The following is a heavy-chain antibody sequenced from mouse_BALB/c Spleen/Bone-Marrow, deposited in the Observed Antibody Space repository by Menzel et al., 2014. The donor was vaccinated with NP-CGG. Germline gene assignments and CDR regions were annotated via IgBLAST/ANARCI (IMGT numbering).Heavy chain of an antibody. D-gene: IGHD2-10*02. CDR2: ISSGSSTI. CDR1: GFTFSSFG. Sequence: EVQGVESGGGLVQPGGSRKLSCAASGFTFSSFGVHWVRQAPEKGLEWVAYISSGSSTIYYADTVKGRFTISRGNPKNTLFLQMTSLRSEDTAMYYCARGKYGYDYWGQGTTLTVSS. V-gene: IGHV5-17*02. J-gene: IGHJ2*01. CDR3: ARGKYGYDY.